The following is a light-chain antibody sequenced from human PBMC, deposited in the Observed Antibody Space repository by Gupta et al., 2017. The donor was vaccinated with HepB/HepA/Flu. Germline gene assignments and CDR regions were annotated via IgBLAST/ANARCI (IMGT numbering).Light chain of an antibody. CDR1: HSVSSSY. Sequence: ETVLTHSPGTLSSSPGESSTLSCRSSHSVSSSYLAWYQQKPGQAPRLLIYGASSRATGIPDRFSGSGSGTDFTLTISSLEPEDFAVYYCQQYGSSPWTFGQGTKVEIK. J-gene: IGKJ1*01. CDR3: QQYGSSPWT. V-gene: IGKV3-20*01. CDR2: GAS.